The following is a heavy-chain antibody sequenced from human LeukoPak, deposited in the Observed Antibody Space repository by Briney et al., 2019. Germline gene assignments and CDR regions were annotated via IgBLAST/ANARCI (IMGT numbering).Heavy chain of an antibody. V-gene: IGHV1-2*02. CDR1: GYTFTGYY. Sequence: ASVKVSCKASGYTFTGYYMHWVRQAPGQGLEWMGWINPNSGGTNYAQKFQGRVTMTRDTSISAAYMELSRLTSDDAAVYYCARDQVAGTDYYYYYMDVWGKGTTVTVSS. J-gene: IGHJ6*03. D-gene: IGHD6-19*01. CDR2: INPNSGGT. CDR3: ARDQVAGTDYYYYYMDV.